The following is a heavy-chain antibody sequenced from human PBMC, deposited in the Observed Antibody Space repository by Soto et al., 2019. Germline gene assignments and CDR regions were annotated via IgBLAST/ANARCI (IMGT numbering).Heavy chain of an antibody. CDR3: AKDRLAGNFDD. Sequence: SVKVSCKASGGTFSSYAISWVRQAPGQGLEWMGGIIPIFGTANYAQKFQGRVTITADESTSTAYMELSSLRPEDTAVYYCAKDRLAGNFDDWGQGTQVTVSS. V-gene: IGHV1-69*13. CDR1: GGTFSSYA. CDR2: IIPIFGTA. J-gene: IGHJ4*02.